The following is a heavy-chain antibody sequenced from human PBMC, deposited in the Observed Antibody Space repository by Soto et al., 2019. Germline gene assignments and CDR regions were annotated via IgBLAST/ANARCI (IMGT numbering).Heavy chain of an antibody. D-gene: IGHD3-9*01. V-gene: IGHV4-39*01. CDR3: ARPRYFDWLAQESNWFDP. J-gene: IGHJ5*02. CDR2: ISYSGST. CDR1: GGSISSTSYY. Sequence: PSETLSLTCTVSGGSISSTSYYWGWIRQPPGKGLEWVGSISYSGSTYYNPSLKSRVTISIDTSKNQFSLKLSSVTAADTALYYCARPRYFDWLAQESNWFDPWGQGTLVTVSS.